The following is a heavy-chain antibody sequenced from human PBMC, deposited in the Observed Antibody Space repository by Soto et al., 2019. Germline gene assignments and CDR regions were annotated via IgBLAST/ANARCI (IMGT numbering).Heavy chain of an antibody. J-gene: IGHJ4*02. CDR3: ARGHGHGGSSFDF. CDR2: VYYNGDT. Sequence: QVQLQESGPGLVKPSETLSLTCTVSGGSTHSYYWAWIRQPPGKGLEWMGYVYYNGDTNYNPSLKSRVTISVDASKNQFSLKLTSVTPADTAGYYCARGHGHGGSSFDFWGQGTLVTVSS. D-gene: IGHD2-15*01. CDR1: GGSTHSYY. V-gene: IGHV4-59*01.